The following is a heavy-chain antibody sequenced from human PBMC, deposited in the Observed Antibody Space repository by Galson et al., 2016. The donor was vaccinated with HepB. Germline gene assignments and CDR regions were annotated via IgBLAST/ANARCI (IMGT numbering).Heavy chain of an antibody. D-gene: IGHD2-2*01. J-gene: IGHJ6*02. Sequence: SGYTFTTYGISWVRQAPGQGLEWMGWISAYTGNTNYAQKLQGRVTMTTDTSTSTAYMELRSLRSDDTAVYYCARDPRKLRYQLLEIYYYYYVMDVWGQGTTVTVSS. CDR2: ISAYTGNT. V-gene: IGHV1-18*01. CDR1: GYTFTTYG. CDR3: ARDPRKLRYQLLEIYYYYYVMDV.